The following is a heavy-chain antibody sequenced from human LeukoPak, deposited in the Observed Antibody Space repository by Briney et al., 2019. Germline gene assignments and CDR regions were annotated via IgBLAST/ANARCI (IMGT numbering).Heavy chain of an antibody. Sequence: GGSLRLSCAASGFTFSSYSMNWVRQAPGKGLEWVSSISSSSSYIYYADSVKGRFTISRDNAKSSLYLQMNSLRAEDTAVYYCARGIAAAGTSDYWGQGTLVTVSS. CDR3: ARGIAAAGTSDY. CDR1: GFTFSSYS. D-gene: IGHD6-13*01. V-gene: IGHV3-21*01. CDR2: ISSSSSYI. J-gene: IGHJ4*02.